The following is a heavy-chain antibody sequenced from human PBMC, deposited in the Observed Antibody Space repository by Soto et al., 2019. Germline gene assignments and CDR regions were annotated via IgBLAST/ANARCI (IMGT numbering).Heavy chain of an antibody. CDR3: ARDAWIQLKDAFDM. V-gene: IGHV1-18*01. D-gene: IGHD5-18*01. J-gene: IGHJ3*02. CDR1: GYTFTSYG. Sequence: ASVKVSCKASGYTFTSYGISWVRQAPGQGLEWMGWISAYNGNTNYAQKLQGRVTMTTDTSTSTAYMELRSLRSDDTAVYYCARDAWIQLKDAFDMWGKGTMVTVSS. CDR2: ISAYNGNT.